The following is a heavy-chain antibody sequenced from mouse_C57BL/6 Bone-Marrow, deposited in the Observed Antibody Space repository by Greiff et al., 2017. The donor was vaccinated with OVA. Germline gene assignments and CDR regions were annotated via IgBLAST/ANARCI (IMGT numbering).Heavy chain of an antibody. CDR3: ASGSSTVVEYFDV. J-gene: IGHJ1*03. V-gene: IGHV1-52*01. CDR2: IDPSDSET. Sequence: QVQLKQPGAELVRPGSSVKLSCKASGYTFTSYWMHWVKQRPIQGLEWIGNIDPSDSETHYNQKFKDKATLTVDKSSSTAYMQLSSLTSEDSAVYYCASGSSTVVEYFDVWGTGTTVTVSS. CDR1: GYTFTSYW. D-gene: IGHD1-1*01.